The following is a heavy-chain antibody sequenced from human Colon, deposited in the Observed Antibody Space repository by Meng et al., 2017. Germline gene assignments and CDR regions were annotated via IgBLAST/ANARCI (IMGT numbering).Heavy chain of an antibody. CDR3: ARPTFYGSGSPKSQHFQH. V-gene: IGHV3-7*01. D-gene: IGHD3-10*01. Sequence: GGSLRPPCEASGFIFSNFWMTWVRQAPGKGLEWVASIKEDGSEKFYLDSVKGRFTVTRATANNSLYLQMNSLRVEDTAVYYCARPTFYGSGSPKSQHFQHWGQGTLVTVSS. CDR2: IKEDGSEK. J-gene: IGHJ1*01. CDR1: GFIFSNFW.